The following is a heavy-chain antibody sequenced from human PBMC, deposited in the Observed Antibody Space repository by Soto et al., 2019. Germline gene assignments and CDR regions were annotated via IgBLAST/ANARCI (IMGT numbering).Heavy chain of an antibody. V-gene: IGHV4-39*01. J-gene: IGHJ5*02. Sequence: VTLSLTCTVSGGAISSSSYSWCWIRQPPGKGLEWIGSIYYSGSTYYNPSRKSRVTISVDTSKIHFSLKLSSVTAADTAVYYCARQMVYATHNWFDPWRHGTLVTVSS. CDR2: IYYSGST. CDR3: ARQMVYATHNWFDP. D-gene: IGHD2-8*01. CDR1: GGAISSSSYS.